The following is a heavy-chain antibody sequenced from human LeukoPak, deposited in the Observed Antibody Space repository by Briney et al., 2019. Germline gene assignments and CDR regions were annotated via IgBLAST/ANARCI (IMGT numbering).Heavy chain of an antibody. Sequence: AETLSLTCAVSGGTFSGYYWSWIRQPPGKGLVWLGGINHSGSTKSNPSPERGVTISVDTSKNQFSLKLSSVTAADTAVYYCARVAGRDYYYMDVGGKGTTVTVSS. CDR1: GGTFSGYY. V-gene: IGHV4-34*01. J-gene: IGHJ6*03. CDR2: INHSGST. D-gene: IGHD6-19*01. CDR3: ARVAGRDYYYMDV.